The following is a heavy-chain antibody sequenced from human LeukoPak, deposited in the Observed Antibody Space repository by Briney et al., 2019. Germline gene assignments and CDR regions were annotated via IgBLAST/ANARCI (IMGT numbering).Heavy chain of an antibody. CDR3: ARGKPKRWLQPGKDY. Sequence: ASVKVSCKASGYTFTSYDINWVRQATGQGLEWMGWMNPNSGSTGYAQKFQGRVTMTRNTSISTAYMELSSLRSEDTAVYYCARGKPKRWLQPGKDYWGQGTLVTVSS. D-gene: IGHD5-24*01. V-gene: IGHV1-8*01. CDR1: GYTFTSYD. J-gene: IGHJ4*02. CDR2: MNPNSGST.